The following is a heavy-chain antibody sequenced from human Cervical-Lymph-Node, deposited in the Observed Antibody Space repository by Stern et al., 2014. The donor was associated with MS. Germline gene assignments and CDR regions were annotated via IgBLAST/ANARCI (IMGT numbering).Heavy chain of an antibody. CDR2: FDPEDGET. Sequence: QVQLMQSGAEVKKPGDSVKVSCKVSGYTLTELSMHWVRQAPGKGLEWMGGFDPEDGETIYAQKFQGRVTMTEDTSTDTAYMELSSLRSEDTAVYYCATVGPLWFGESKTGFGYWGQGTLVTVSS. J-gene: IGHJ4*02. D-gene: IGHD3-10*01. CDR1: GYTLTELS. CDR3: ATVGPLWFGESKTGFGY. V-gene: IGHV1-24*01.